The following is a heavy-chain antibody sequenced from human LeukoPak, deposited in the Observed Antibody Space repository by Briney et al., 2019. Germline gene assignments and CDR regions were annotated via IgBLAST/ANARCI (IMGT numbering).Heavy chain of an antibody. CDR3: TGNYYGSGSYADFDY. CDR1: GFTFSGSA. D-gene: IGHD3-10*01. J-gene: IGHJ4*02. V-gene: IGHV3-73*01. Sequence: EGSLRLSCAASGFTFSGSALHWVRQASGKGLEWVGRIRSTANGYATAYAASVKGRFTISRDDSKNTAYLQMDSLKTEDTAVYYCTGNYYGSGSYADFDYWGQGTLVTVSS. CDR2: IRSTANGYAT.